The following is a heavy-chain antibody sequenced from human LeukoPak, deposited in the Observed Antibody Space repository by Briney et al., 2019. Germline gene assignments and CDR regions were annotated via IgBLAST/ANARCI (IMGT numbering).Heavy chain of an antibody. CDR1: GYTFTSYD. V-gene: IGHV1-8*01. D-gene: IGHD2-2*02. CDR3: ARLGHCRETNCYSDFYYMDV. CDR2: MNPNSGNT. J-gene: IGHJ6*03. Sequence: ASVKVSCKASGYTFTSYDINWVRQATGQGLEWMGWMNPNSGNTGYAQKFQERVTITADDSTTTAYMELSSLTSEDTAIYYCARLGHCRETNCYSDFYYMDVWGKGTTVIVSS.